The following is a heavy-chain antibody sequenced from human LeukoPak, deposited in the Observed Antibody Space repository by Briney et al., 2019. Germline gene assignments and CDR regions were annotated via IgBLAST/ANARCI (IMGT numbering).Heavy chain of an antibody. V-gene: IGHV1-69-2*01. CDR3: ATPLPQCGDYLFDY. CDR2: VDPEDGET. D-gene: IGHD4-17*01. CDR1: GYTFTDYY. Sequence: ASVKVSCKASGYTFTDYYMHWVQQAPGKGLEWMGRVDPEDGETIYAEKFQGRVTITADTSTDTAYMELSSLRSEDTAVYYCATPLPQCGDYLFDYWGQGTLVTVSS. J-gene: IGHJ4*02.